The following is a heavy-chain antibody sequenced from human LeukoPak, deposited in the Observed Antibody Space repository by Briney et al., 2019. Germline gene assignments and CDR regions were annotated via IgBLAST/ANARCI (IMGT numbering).Heavy chain of an antibody. D-gene: IGHD6-6*01. V-gene: IGHV4-4*09. J-gene: IGHJ6*03. CDR2: IYTSGST. Sequence: PSETLSLTCTVSGGSISSYYWSWIRQPPGKGLGWIGYIYTSGSTNCNPSLKSRVTISVDTSKNQFSLKLSSVTAADTAVYYCARATCEYSSSPSLYYYYMDVWGKGATVTVSS. CDR3: ARATCEYSSSPSLYYYYMDV. CDR1: GGSISSYY.